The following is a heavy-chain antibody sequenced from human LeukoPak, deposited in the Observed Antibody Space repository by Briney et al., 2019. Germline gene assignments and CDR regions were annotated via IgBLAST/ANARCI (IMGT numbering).Heavy chain of an antibody. J-gene: IGHJ3*02. Sequence: ASVKVSCKASGGTFSSYAISWVRQAPGQGLEWMGRIIPILGIANYAQKFQGRVTITADKSTSTAYMELSSLRAEDTAVYYCARVPRNYYGSGSDAFDIWGQGTMVTVSS. CDR3: ARVPRNYYGSGSDAFDI. V-gene: IGHV1-69*04. CDR2: IIPILGIA. D-gene: IGHD3-10*01. CDR1: GGTFSSYA.